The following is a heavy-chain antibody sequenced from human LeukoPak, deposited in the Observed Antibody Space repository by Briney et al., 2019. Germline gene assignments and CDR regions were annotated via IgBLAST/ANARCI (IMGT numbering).Heavy chain of an antibody. CDR3: ARGLMMAYYFDY. D-gene: IGHD5-24*01. V-gene: IGHV3-53*01. Sequence: GGSLRLYCAASGFTVSSNYMSWVRQAPGKGLEWVSVIYSGGSTYYADSVKGRFTISRDNSKNTLYLQMNSLRAEDTAVYYCARGLMMAYYFDYWGQGTLVTVSS. CDR2: IYSGGST. CDR1: GFTVSSNY. J-gene: IGHJ4*02.